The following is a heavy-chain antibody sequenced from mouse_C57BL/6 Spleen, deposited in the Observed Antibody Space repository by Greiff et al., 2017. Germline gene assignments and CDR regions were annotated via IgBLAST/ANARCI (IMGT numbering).Heavy chain of an antibody. V-gene: IGHV1-50*01. D-gene: IGHD2-4*01. CDR1: GYTFTSYW. Sequence: VQLQQPGAELVKPGASVKLSCKASGYTFTSYWMQWVKQRPGQGLEWIGEIDPSDSYTNYNQKFKGKATLTVDTSSSTAYMQLSSLTSEDSAVYYCARSPHYDYDGYAMDDWGQGTSVTVSS. CDR3: ARSPHYDYDGYAMDD. J-gene: IGHJ4*01. CDR2: IDPSDSYT.